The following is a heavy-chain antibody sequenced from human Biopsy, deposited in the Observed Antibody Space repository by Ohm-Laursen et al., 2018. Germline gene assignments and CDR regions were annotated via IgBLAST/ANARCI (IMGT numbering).Heavy chain of an antibody. Sequence: ASVTVSCKASGYTFTSYDISWAQQAPGQGLEWMGWISPYNDKTSYPPKLQDRVTMTADTSTNTAHMELRSLRSDDTAVYYCARVFCTSTTCFGLLDNWGQGTVVTVSS. D-gene: IGHD2/OR15-2a*01. CDR3: ARVFCTSTTCFGLLDN. V-gene: IGHV1-18*01. CDR2: ISPYNDKT. J-gene: IGHJ4*02. CDR1: GYTFTSYD.